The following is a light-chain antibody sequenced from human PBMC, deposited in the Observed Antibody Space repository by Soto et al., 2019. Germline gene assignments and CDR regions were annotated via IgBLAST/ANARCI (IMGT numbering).Light chain of an antibody. CDR3: CSYGDTNTVYV. V-gene: IGLV2-11*01. CDR1: NSDLGNHNY. Sequence: QSALSPPRAVSGYPGQSVSIFCNETNSDLGNHNYVSWFQQHPGKAPKLIIFDVTRRPSGVPDRFSGSQSGNRASLSISGLQAEDAADYYCCSYGDTNTVYVFGSGTTVTVL. J-gene: IGLJ1*01. CDR2: DVT.